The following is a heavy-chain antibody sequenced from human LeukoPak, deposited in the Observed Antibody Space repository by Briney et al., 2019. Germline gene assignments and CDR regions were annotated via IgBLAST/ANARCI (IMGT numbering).Heavy chain of an antibody. CDR1: GYAFTTYD. J-gene: IGHJ5*02. Sequence: ASVKVSGKASGYAFTTYDINWVRQATGQGPEWMGWMNPNSGNTGYTQNFQGRVTMTRNTSISTAYMELSSLKSEDTAVYYCARGRGSGHKENWFDPWGQGTLVTVSS. CDR3: ARGRGSGHKENWFDP. D-gene: IGHD6-19*01. CDR2: MNPNSGNT. V-gene: IGHV1-8*01.